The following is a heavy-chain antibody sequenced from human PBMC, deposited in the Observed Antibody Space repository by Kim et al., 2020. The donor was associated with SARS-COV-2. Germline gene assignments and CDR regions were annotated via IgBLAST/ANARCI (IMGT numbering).Heavy chain of an antibody. CDR1: GFTFSAYD. D-gene: IGHD3-16*01. CDR2: ITKSSTTI. CDR3: VRDRMGGAFDI. J-gene: IGHJ3*02. Sequence: GGSLRLSCATSGFTFSAYDMNWVRQAPGKGLEWLSFITKSSTTIYYADSVEGRFTISRDNAKNSLFLQMNSLRDEATALYYCVRDRMGGAFDILGQGTMV. V-gene: IGHV3-48*02.